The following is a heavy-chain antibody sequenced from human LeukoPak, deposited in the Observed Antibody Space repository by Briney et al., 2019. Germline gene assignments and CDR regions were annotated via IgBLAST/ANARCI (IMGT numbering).Heavy chain of an antibody. Sequence: GESLKISCKGSGYSFTSYWIGWVRQMPGKGLEWMGTIYPGDSDTRYSPSFQGQVTISADKSISTAYLQWSSLKASDTAMYYCATVGVVVAATPLKYFDYWGQGTLLTLSS. CDR2: IYPGDSDT. V-gene: IGHV5-51*01. CDR3: ATVGVVVAATPLKYFDY. J-gene: IGHJ4*02. CDR1: GYSFTSYW. D-gene: IGHD2-15*01.